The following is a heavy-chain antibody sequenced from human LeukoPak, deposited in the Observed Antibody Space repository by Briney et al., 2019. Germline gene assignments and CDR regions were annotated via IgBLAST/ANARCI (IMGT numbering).Heavy chain of an antibody. Sequence: GGSLRLSCAASGFTFSSYAMSWVRQAPGKGLEWVSAISGSGGSTYYADSVKGRFTISRDNSKNTLYLQMNSLRAEDTAVYYCARVRPFWDSSGYYYPIDYWGQGTLVTVSS. CDR3: ARVRPFWDSSGYYYPIDY. D-gene: IGHD3-22*01. CDR2: ISGSGGST. CDR1: GFTFSSYA. J-gene: IGHJ4*02. V-gene: IGHV3-23*01.